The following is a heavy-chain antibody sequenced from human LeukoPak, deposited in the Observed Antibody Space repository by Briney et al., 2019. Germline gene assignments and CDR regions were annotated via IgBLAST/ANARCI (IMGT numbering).Heavy chain of an antibody. CDR1: GASVSSSGYY. CDR3: GRESIAATGTSVFFDY. J-gene: IGHJ4*02. D-gene: IGHD6-13*01. V-gene: IGHV4-61*08. CDR2: IYHSGST. Sequence: SETLSLTCTVSGASVSSSGYYWSWIRQPPGKGLEWIGYIYHSGSTNYNPSLKSRVTISVDTSKNQFSLKLTSMTAADTAVYYCGRESIAATGTSVFFDYWGQGTLVTVSS.